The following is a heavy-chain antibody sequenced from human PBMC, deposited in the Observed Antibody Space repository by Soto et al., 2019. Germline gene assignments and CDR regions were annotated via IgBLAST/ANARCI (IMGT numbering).Heavy chain of an antibody. V-gene: IGHV1-8*02. J-gene: IGHJ3*02. CDR2: INPNSGNT. Sequence: ASVKVSCKASGYTFTGYYMHWVRQAPGQGLEWMGWINPNSGNTGYAQKFKGRVTMTRNTSISTAYMELSSLRSEDTAVYYCARSGYSSSWSRENDAFDIWGQGTMVTVSS. D-gene: IGHD6-13*01. CDR3: ARSGYSSSWSRENDAFDI. CDR1: GYTFTGYY.